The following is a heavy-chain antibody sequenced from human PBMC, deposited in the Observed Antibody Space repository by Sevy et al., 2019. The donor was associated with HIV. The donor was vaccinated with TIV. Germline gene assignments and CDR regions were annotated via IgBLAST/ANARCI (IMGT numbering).Heavy chain of an antibody. CDR3: AKDYDYYDSSGYGRY. V-gene: IGHV3-23*01. CDR1: GFTFSSYA. CDR2: ISGSGGST. Sequence: GESLKISCAASGFTFSSYAMSWVRQAPGKGLEWVSAISGSGGSTYYADSVKGRFTISRDNSKNTLYLQMNSLRAEDTAVYYCAKDYDYYDSSGYGRYWGQGTLVTVSS. D-gene: IGHD3-22*01. J-gene: IGHJ4*02.